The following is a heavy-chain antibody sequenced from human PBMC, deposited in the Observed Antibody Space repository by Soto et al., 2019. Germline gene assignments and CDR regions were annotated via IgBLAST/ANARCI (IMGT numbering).Heavy chain of an antibody. D-gene: IGHD2-2*01. CDR2: ISGGGDAA. CDR1: GFTFINYA. CDR3: ARKILGSTSRPNYWYFDL. J-gene: IGHJ2*01. V-gene: IGHV3-23*01. Sequence: EVHLLESGGGLVQPGGSLRLSCAGSGFTFINYAMNWVRQAPGKGLAWVCSISGGGDAAFFPDSVRGRFTISRDNSQNTVTLQMNSLGVDDTAVYYCARKILGSTSRPNYWYFDLWGRGTLVTVSS.